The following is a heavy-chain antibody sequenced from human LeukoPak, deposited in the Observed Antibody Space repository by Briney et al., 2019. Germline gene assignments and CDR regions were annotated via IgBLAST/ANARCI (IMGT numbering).Heavy chain of an antibody. D-gene: IGHD1-26*01. CDR1: GDSISSGDYY. CDR2: ISSRGST. V-gene: IGHV4-61*02. Sequence: PSETLSLTCTVSGDSISSGDYYWSWIRQPAGKGLEWIGRISSRGSTNYNPSLKSRVTISVDTSKNQFSLKLSSVTAADTAVYYCARGSYPPYYFDYWGQGTLVTVSS. J-gene: IGHJ4*02. CDR3: ARGSYPPYYFDY.